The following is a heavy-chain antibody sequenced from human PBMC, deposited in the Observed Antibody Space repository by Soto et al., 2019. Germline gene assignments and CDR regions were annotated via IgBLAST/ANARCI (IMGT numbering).Heavy chain of an antibody. J-gene: IGHJ6*02. CDR1: GFTFSSYG. CDR2: ISYDGSNK. V-gene: IGHV3-30*03. CDR3: ATLVREAGLGGMDV. Sequence: QVQLVESGGGVVQPGRSLRLSCAASGFTFSSYGMHWVRQAPGKGLEWVAVISYDGSNKYYADYVKGRFTISRDTSKNTLYLQMNSLRDEDTAVYYCATLVREAGLGGMDVWGQGTTVTVSS. D-gene: IGHD1-26*01.